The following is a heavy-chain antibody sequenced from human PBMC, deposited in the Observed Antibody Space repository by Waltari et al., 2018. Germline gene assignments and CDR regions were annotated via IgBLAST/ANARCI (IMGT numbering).Heavy chain of an antibody. Sequence: QVQLQESGPGLVKPSQTLSLTCTVSGGSINSDAHYWRWIRQPAGKGLEWIGGIYVGVSNYHRPSSKDRVTCQEDMSKNQLSMRLKSVPAADTAFYYCARESSLGVWGTFRHYYFDSWGQGILVTVSS. V-gene: IGHV4-61*02. D-gene: IGHD3-16*02. CDR2: IYVGVSN. CDR1: GGSINSDAHY. J-gene: IGHJ4*02. CDR3: ARESSLGVWGTFRHYYFDS.